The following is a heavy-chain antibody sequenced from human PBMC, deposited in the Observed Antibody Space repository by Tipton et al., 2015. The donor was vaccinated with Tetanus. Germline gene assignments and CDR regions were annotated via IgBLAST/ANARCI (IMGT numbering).Heavy chain of an antibody. Sequence: SLRLSCAASGFTFDSYAMNWVRQAPGKGLEWVSVSYSGGSYAYYADSVKGRFTTSRDDSKNTLYLHMTSLRAEDTAVYYCAKARGRLRYSFDSWGQGTLVTVSS. CDR2: SYSGGSYA. D-gene: IGHD1-26*01. J-gene: IGHJ5*01. V-gene: IGHV3-23*03. CDR1: GFTFDSYA. CDR3: AKARGRLRYSFDS.